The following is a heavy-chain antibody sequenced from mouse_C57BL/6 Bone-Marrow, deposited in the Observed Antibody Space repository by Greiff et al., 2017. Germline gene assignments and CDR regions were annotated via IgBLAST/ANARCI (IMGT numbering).Heavy chain of an antibody. CDR2: ISNLAYSI. Sequence: EVQLQQSGGGLVQPGGSLKLSCAASGFTFSDYGMAWVRQAPRKGPEWVAFISNLAYSIYYADTVTGRFTISRENAKNTLYLEMSSLRSEDTAMYYCARQNYGSSRGYAMDYWGQGTSVTVSS. D-gene: IGHD1-1*01. V-gene: IGHV5-15*01. J-gene: IGHJ4*01. CDR3: ARQNYGSSRGYAMDY. CDR1: GFTFSDYG.